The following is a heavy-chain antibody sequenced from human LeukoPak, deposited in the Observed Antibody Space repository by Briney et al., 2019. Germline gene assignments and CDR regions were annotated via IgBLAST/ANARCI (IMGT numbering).Heavy chain of an antibody. Sequence: ASVKVSCKASGYTFTGYFIHWVRQAPGQGLEWMGWLNPNSGGTNYAQKFQGRVTMTRDTSINTAYMELSRLRSDDTAMYYCARDGSSWYNWFGPWGRGTLVTVSS. CDR2: LNPNSGGT. CDR3: ARDGSSWYNWFGP. CDR1: GYTFTGYF. J-gene: IGHJ5*02. D-gene: IGHD6-13*01. V-gene: IGHV1-2*02.